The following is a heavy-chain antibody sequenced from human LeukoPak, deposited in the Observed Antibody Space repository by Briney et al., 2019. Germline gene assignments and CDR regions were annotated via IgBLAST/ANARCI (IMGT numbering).Heavy chain of an antibody. J-gene: IGHJ3*02. CDR1: GGSISSGGYY. CDR2: IYYSGST. V-gene: IGHV4-31*03. D-gene: IGHD3-16*01. CDR3: ARGGESLRLGELPPFAAFDI. Sequence: KASETLSLTCTVSGGSISSGGYYWSWIRQHPGKGLEWIGYIYYSGSTYYNPSLKSRVTISVDTSKNQFSLKLSSVTAADTAVYYCARGGESLRLGELPPFAAFDIWGQGTMVTVSS.